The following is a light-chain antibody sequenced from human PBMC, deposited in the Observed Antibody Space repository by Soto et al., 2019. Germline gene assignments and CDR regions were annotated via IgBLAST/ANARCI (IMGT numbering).Light chain of an antibody. V-gene: IGKV3-20*01. CDR2: GAS. Sequence: ELVWTQSPGNLSLSPGERATLSRRASQSIGNKQLAWYQKKPGQAPRILIYGASSRAAGIPDRFGGSGSGTDFNLTISSLETEDFAVYVCQHYGYSPYTFAQGTKVDIK. CDR3: QHYGYSPYT. CDR1: QSIGNKQ. J-gene: IGKJ2*01.